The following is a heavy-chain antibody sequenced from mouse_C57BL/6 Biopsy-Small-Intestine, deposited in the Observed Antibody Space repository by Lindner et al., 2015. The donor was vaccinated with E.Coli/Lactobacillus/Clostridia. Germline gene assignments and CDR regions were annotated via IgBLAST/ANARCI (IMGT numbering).Heavy chain of an antibody. V-gene: IGHV1-58*01. Sequence: VQLQESGAELVKPGASVKISCKASGYAFSSYGINWVKQRPGQGLEWIGYIYIGNDYTEYNEKFKGKATLTSDTSSSTAYIQLSSPTSEDSAIYFCTRGDYFDSWGQGTTLTVSS. CDR3: TRGDYFDS. J-gene: IGHJ2*01. CDR1: GYAFSSYG. CDR2: IYIGNDYT.